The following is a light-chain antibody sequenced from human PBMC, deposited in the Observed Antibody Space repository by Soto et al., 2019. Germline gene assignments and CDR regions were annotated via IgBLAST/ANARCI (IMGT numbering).Light chain of an antibody. J-gene: IGLJ1*01. V-gene: IGLV2-14*01. Sequence: QSALTQPASVSGSPGQSITISCTGTSSDVGSYNYVSWYQQDPGKAPKLIFYDLSNRPSGVSDRFSVSKSGNTASLTISNLQAEDEAAYYCSSSTNSGTYVFGTVTKVTV. CDR3: SSSTNSGTYV. CDR2: DLS. CDR1: SSDVGSYNY.